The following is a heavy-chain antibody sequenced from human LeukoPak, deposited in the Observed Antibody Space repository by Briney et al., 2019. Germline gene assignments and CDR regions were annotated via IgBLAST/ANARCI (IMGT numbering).Heavy chain of an antibody. CDR3: VTEYTTIAVDYFDY. D-gene: IGHD1-1*01. V-gene: IGHV1-24*01. J-gene: IGHJ4*02. CDR1: GKTLSDLS. Sequence: ASVTVSCKVSGKTLSDLSIHWLRQPPGKGLEWLGGSYYEDGERIYAQMFQGRVTMTEDTSIDTAYMELSSLRSEDTAVYYCVTEYTTIAVDYFDYWGQGTLVTVSP. CDR2: SYYEDGER.